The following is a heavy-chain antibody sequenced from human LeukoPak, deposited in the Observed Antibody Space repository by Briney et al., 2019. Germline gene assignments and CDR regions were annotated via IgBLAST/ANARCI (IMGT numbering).Heavy chain of an antibody. CDR3: AREVAAPYYYYGMDV. CDR1: GYTFTGYY. Sequence: GASVKVSCKASGYTFTGYYMHWVRQAPGQGLEWMGWINPNSGGTNYAQKFQGRVTMTRDTSISTAYMELSRLRSDDTAVYYCAREVAAPYYYYGMDVWGQGTLVTVSS. V-gene: IGHV1-2*02. J-gene: IGHJ6*02. CDR2: INPNSGGT. D-gene: IGHD6-25*01.